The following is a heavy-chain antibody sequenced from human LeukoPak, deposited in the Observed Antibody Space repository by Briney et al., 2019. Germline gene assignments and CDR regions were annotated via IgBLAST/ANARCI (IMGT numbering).Heavy chain of an antibody. CDR3: AQDLGYCSTTSCLP. J-gene: IGHJ5*02. CDR2: ISGSGGST. D-gene: IGHD2-2*01. CDR1: GFTVSSYA. V-gene: IGHV3-23*01. Sequence: GGSLRLSCAASGFTVSSYAMNWARQAPGKGLEWVSSISGSGGSTYYADTVEGRFTISRDNSKKTLYLQMNSLRAEDTAIYYCAQDLGYCSTTSCLPWGQGTLVTVSS.